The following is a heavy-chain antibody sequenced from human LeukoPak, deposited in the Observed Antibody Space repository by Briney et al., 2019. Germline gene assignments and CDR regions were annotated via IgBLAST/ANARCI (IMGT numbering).Heavy chain of an antibody. Sequence: QPGGSLRLSCAASGFTFSNYWMHWVRQAPGKGLVWVSRINTDGRRTTYADSVKGRFTISRDNAKNMLYLQMTSLRVEDTGVYYCARDHGGPADYWGQGTLVTVSS. J-gene: IGHJ4*02. CDR3: ARDHGGPADY. CDR1: GFTFSNYW. CDR2: INTDGRRT. V-gene: IGHV3-74*01. D-gene: IGHD6-25*01.